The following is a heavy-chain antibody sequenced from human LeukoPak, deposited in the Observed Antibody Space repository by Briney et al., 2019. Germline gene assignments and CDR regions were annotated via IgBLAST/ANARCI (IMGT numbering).Heavy chain of an antibody. J-gene: IGHJ4*02. D-gene: IGHD3-3*01. CDR3: ARDRVFLEWLLPFDY. V-gene: IGHV3-30-3*01. CDR1: GFTFSSYA. Sequence: GGSLRLSCAASGFTFSSYAMHWVRQAPGKGLEWVAVISYDGSNKYYADSVKGRFTISRDNSKNTLYLQMNSLRAGDTAVYYCARDRVFLEWLLPFDYWGQGTLVTVSS. CDR2: ISYDGSNK.